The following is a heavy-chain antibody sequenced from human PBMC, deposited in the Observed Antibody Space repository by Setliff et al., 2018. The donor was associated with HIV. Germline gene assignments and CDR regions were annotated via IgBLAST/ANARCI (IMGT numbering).Heavy chain of an antibody. CDR3: AGENPDGWLHHYTDV. CDR2: INHSGTT. CDR1: GGSFSDYY. D-gene: IGHD2-15*01. J-gene: IGHJ6*03. V-gene: IGHV4-34*01. Sequence: PSETLSLTCTVSGGSFSDYYWSWIRQPPGKGLEWIGEINHSGTTNPNPSLKSRVTISVDTSKNQFSLRLTSVTAADTAVYYCAGENPDGWLHHYTDVWGKGTKVTVSS.